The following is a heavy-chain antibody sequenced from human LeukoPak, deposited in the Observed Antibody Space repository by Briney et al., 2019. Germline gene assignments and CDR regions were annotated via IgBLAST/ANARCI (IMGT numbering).Heavy chain of an antibody. J-gene: IGHJ3*02. V-gene: IGHV3-53*01. D-gene: IGHD5-24*01. CDR1: GFTFDNYA. CDR3: ARDRRRLRGMNGDGDAFDI. CDR2: IYSDGSI. Sequence: GGSLRLSCAASGFTFDNYAMQWVRQAPGKGLEWVSMIYSDGSIFHADSVKGRFTMSRDNSRNTLDLQMNSLRVEDTAVYFCARDRRRLRGMNGDGDAFDIWGQGTMVTVSS.